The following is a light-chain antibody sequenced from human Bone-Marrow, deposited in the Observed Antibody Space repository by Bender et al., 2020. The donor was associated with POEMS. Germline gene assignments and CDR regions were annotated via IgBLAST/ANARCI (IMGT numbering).Light chain of an antibody. J-gene: IGLJ3*02. CDR3: QSYDTTSWV. CDR2: DDN. Sequence: FMLTQPHSVSESPGKTVTISCTRSSGRIADSYVQWFQQRPGSAPTTVMYDDNQRPSGVPDRFSGSIDSSSNSASLTISGLKTEDEADYYCQSYDTTSWVFGGGTKLTVL. V-gene: IGLV6-57*03. CDR1: SGRIADSY.